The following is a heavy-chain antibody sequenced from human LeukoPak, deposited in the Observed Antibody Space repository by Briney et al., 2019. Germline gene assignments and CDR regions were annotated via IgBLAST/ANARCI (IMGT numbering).Heavy chain of an antibody. V-gene: IGHV3-21*01. CDR3: ARSYYDILTGIPLAFDY. J-gene: IGHJ4*02. CDR2: ISGSSSYI. CDR1: GFTFSSYA. D-gene: IGHD3-9*01. Sequence: PGGSLRLSCAASGFTFSSYAMNWVRQAPGKGLEWVSSISGSSSYIYYADSVKGRFTISRDNAKNSLYLQMNSLRAEDTAVYYCARSYYDILTGIPLAFDYWGQGTLVTVSS.